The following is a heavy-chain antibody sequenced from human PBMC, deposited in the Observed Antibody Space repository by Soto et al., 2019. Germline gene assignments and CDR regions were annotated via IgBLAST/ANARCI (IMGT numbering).Heavy chain of an antibody. J-gene: IGHJ4*02. Sequence: SETLSLTCAVYGGSFSGYYWSWIRQPPGKGLEWIGEINHSGSTNYNPSLKSRVTISVDTSKNQFSLKLSSVTAADTAVYYCARGAERRYFDYWGQGTLVTVSS. D-gene: IGHD1-1*01. V-gene: IGHV4-34*01. CDR1: GGSFSGYY. CDR3: ARGAERRYFDY. CDR2: INHSGST.